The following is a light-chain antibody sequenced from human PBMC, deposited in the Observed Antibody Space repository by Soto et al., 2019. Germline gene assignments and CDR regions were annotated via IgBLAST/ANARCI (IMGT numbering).Light chain of an antibody. CDR1: QSITSNF. Sequence: EIVLTQSPGTLSLSPGERATLSCRASQSITSNFLAWYQQRPGQAPRLLIYGASTRAAGVPDRFSGSGSVTDFTLTITRLEPEVFAGYYCQHYGRSPLMYTFGQGTKLGV. V-gene: IGKV3-20*01. J-gene: IGKJ2*01. CDR3: QHYGRSPLMYT. CDR2: GAS.